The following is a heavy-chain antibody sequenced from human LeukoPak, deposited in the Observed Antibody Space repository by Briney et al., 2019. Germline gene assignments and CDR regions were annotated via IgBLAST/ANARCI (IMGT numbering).Heavy chain of an antibody. CDR2: IYSGGST. CDR1: GFTVSSNY. V-gene: IGHV3-66*01. Sequence: GGSLRLSCAASGFTVSSNYMSWVRQAPGKGLEWVSVIYSGGSTYYADSVKGRFTISRDNSKNTLYLQMNSLRAEDTAVYYCARDLQLWSPFDYWGQGTLVTVSS. D-gene: IGHD5-18*01. J-gene: IGHJ4*02. CDR3: ARDLQLWSPFDY.